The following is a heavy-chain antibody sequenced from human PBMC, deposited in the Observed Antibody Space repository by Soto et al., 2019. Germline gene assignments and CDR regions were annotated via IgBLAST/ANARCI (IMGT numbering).Heavy chain of an antibody. J-gene: IGHJ4*02. V-gene: IGHV3-74*01. Sequence: EVQLVESGGGLVQPGGSLRLSCAASGFTFSGSWMHWVRQAPGKGLVWVSRINGDGRGTSYADFVKGRFTISRDDAKNTLFLQRNGLRAEDAAVYYCARGIFGSGTANDYWGQGTLVTVSS. CDR1: GFTFSGSW. D-gene: IGHD3-10*01. CDR3: ARGIFGSGTANDY. CDR2: INGDGRGT.